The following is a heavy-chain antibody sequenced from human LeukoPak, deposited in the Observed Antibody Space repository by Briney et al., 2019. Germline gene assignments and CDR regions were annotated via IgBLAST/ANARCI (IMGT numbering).Heavy chain of an antibody. CDR2: ISASGNPM. CDR1: GFTFSNYE. V-gene: IGHV3-48*03. D-gene: IGHD6-19*01. Sequence: GGSLRLSCAASGFTFSNYEMNWVRQAPGKGLEWISYISASGNPMFYADSVKGRFTISRDNAKNSLYLQMNSLRAEDTAVYYCARDVDSGWPDYWGQGTLVTVSS. J-gene: IGHJ4*02. CDR3: ARDVDSGWPDY.